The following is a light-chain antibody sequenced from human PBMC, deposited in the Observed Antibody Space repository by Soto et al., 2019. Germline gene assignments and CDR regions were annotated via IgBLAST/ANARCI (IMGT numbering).Light chain of an antibody. CDR2: DTF. Sequence: EIVLTQSPGTLSLSPGERVTLSCRASQSVNNNYLAWYQQKPGQPPRLLIYDTFTRAAGIPDRFSGSGSGADFTITIRRLETEDFAVFYCQQYGSSPFTFGPGTKVHVK. CDR1: QSVNNNY. V-gene: IGKV3-20*01. J-gene: IGKJ3*01. CDR3: QQYGSSPFT.